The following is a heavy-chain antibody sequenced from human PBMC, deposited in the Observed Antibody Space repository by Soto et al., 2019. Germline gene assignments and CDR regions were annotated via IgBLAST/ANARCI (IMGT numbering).Heavy chain of an antibody. CDR1: GDTLTELS. CDR3: AIAYSGTYYVYRDP. Sequence: QVQLVQSGAEVKKPGASGKVSCKVSGDTLTELSIHWVRQAPVKGLEYMGGFDPEEGEALYAQNFQGRVTMTEDTSTDNSYMEPSSLTSEVMAVYYCAIAYSGTYYVYRDPWGKGNLVTVSA. D-gene: IGHD1-26*01. J-gene: IGHJ5*02. CDR2: FDPEEGEA. V-gene: IGHV1-24*01.